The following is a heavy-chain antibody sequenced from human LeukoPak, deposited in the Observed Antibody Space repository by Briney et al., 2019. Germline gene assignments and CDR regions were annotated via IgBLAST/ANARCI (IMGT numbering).Heavy chain of an antibody. CDR3: ARSPRSDTSGYHYNY. CDR2: ISPYNGNT. D-gene: IGHD3-22*01. V-gene: IGHV1-18*01. CDR1: GYTFTSYG. J-gene: IGHJ4*02. Sequence: ASVKVSCKASGYTFTSYGISWVRQAPGQGLEWMGWISPYNGNTNYAQKFQGRVTMTTDTSTSTAYMALRSLRSDDAAVYYCARSPRSDTSGYHYNYWGQGTLVTVSS.